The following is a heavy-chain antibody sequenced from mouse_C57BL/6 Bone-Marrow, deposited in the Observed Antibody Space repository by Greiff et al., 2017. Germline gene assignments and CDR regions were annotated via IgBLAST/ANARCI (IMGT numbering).Heavy chain of an antibody. J-gene: IGHJ4*01. CDR1: GYAFSSYW. CDR2: IYPGDGDT. D-gene: IGHD2-1*01. V-gene: IGHV1-80*01. CDR3: ATYGNYEYYYAMDY. Sequence: QVQLKQSGAELVKPGASVKISCKASGYAFSSYWMNWVKQRPGKGLEWIGQIYPGDGDTNYNGKFKGKATLTADKSSSTAYMQLSSLTSEDSAVYFCATYGNYEYYYAMDYWGQGTSVTVSS.